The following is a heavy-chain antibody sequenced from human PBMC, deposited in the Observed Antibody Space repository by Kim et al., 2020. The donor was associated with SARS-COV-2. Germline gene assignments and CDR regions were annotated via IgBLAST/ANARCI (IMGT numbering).Heavy chain of an antibody. J-gene: IGHJ4*02. V-gene: IGHV3-23*01. D-gene: IGHD1-26*01. CDR3: AKDTGGSTL. Sequence: GSTYYADSVKGRFTISRDNSKNTLYLQMDSLRAEDTAVYYCAKDTGGSTLWGQGTLVTVSS. CDR2: GST.